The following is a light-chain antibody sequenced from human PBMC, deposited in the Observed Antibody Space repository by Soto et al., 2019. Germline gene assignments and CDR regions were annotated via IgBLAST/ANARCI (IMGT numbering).Light chain of an antibody. CDR1: QSLLSRADNYNY. CDR3: QQYYGAPIT. J-gene: IGKJ5*01. V-gene: IGKV4-1*01. CDR2: WAS. Sequence: DIVMTQSPDSLAVSLGERATINCKSSQSLLSRADNYNYLAWFQKKPGQPPKLLIYWASTRESGVPDRFSGSGSGMDFTLTISSLQVEDVAVYYCQQYYGAPITFGQGTRLEIK.